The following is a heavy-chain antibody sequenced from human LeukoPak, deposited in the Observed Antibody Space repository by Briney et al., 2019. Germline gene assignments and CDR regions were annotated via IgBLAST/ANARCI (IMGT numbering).Heavy chain of an antibody. V-gene: IGHV1-46*01. CDR3: ARDLRGYSYYYGMDV. D-gene: IGHD5-12*01. CDR1: GYTFTSYY. Sequence: ASVKVSCRASGYTFTSYYMHWVRQAPGQGLEWMGIINPSGGSTSYAQKFQGRVTMTRDTSTSTVYMELSSLRSEDTAVYYCARDLRGYSYYYGMDVWGQGTTVTVSS. J-gene: IGHJ6*02. CDR2: INPSGGST.